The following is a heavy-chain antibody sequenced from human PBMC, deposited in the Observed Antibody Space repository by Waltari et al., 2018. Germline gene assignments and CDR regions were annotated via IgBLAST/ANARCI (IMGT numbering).Heavy chain of an antibody. CDR3: ARVPYKNFWTGYFFFDL. CDR1: GFTFSYYA. CDR2: ITGEGDNT. Sequence: EVQLVESGGGSVQSGGSLRLSCEASGFTFSYYAMSWVRQAPGRGLEWVSSITGEGDNTYDADAVRDRFTISRVNSKNTLSLQMNSLRAEDTATYYCARVPYKNFWTGYFFFDLWGQGTLVSVSS. J-gene: IGHJ4*02. D-gene: IGHD3-3*02. V-gene: IGHV3-23*04.